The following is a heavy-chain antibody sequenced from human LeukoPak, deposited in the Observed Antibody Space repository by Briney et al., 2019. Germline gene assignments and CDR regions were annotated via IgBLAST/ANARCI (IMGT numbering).Heavy chain of an antibody. J-gene: IGHJ4*02. CDR2: INPNRGGT. V-gene: IGHV1-2*06. Sequence: ASVKVSCKASGGTFSSYAISWVRQAPGQGLEWMGRINPNRGGTNYAQKFQGRVTMTGDTSISTAYMELSSLRSDDTAVYYCARLSTIGDSSGYFVNWGQGTLVTVSS. CDR3: ARLSTIGDSSGYFVN. CDR1: GGTFSSYA. D-gene: IGHD3-22*01.